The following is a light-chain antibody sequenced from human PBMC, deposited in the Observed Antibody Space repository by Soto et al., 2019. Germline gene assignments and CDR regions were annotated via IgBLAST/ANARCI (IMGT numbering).Light chain of an antibody. CDR1: SSDVGSFDR. V-gene: IGLV2-18*02. CDR2: EVT. CDR3: SSYTSISTVI. J-gene: IGLJ2*01. Sequence: QPVLTQPPSVSGSPGQSVTISCTGTSSDVGSFDRVSWYQQPPGTAPKLMIYEVTNRPLGVPDRFSGSKSGNTASLTISGLQAEDEADYYCSSYTSISTVIFGGGTKLTVL.